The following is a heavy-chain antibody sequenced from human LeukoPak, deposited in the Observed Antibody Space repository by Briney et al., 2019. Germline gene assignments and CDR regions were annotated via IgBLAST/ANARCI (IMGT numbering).Heavy chain of an antibody. J-gene: IGHJ4*02. D-gene: IGHD1-1*01. CDR1: GYTFTGSY. CDR3: ARVNGVRNEGAFDY. Sequence: ASVKVSCKASGYTFTGSYMHWVRQAPGQGLEWMAWINPNSGVTNYAQKFQGRVTMTGDTSVSTAYMELSGLTSDDTAVYYCARVNGVRNEGAFDYWGQGTLVTVSS. CDR2: INPNSGVT. V-gene: IGHV1-2*02.